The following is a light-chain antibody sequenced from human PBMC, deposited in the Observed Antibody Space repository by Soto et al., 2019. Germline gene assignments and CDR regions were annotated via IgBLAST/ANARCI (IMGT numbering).Light chain of an antibody. V-gene: IGKV3-20*01. CDR2: GAS. Sequence: EIVLTQSPGTLSLSPGERATLSCRASQSVSSSYLAWYQQKPGQAPRLLIYGASSRATGIPDRFSGSGSGKDSTLTISRLEPEDFAVYYCQQYGSSPPYTFGQGTKREIK. J-gene: IGKJ2*01. CDR3: QQYGSSPPYT. CDR1: QSVSSSY.